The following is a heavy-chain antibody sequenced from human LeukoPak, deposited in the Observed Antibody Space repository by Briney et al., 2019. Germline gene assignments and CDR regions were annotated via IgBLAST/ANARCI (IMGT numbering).Heavy chain of an antibody. D-gene: IGHD5-12*01. V-gene: IGHV4-59*01. CDR3: ARADSGYDSVDY. CDR2: ISYNGYT. CDR1: GISISNYY. J-gene: IGHJ4*02. Sequence: PSETLSLTCTVSGISISNYYWSWIRQPPGKGLEWIGYISYNGYTNYRPSLQSRVTISLDTSNYQFSLRLSSVTAADTAIYYCARADSGYDSVDYWGQGTLVTVSS.